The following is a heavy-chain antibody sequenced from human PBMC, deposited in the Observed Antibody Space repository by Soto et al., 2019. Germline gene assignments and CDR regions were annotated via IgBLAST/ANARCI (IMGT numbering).Heavy chain of an antibody. J-gene: IGHJ6*02. D-gene: IGHD5-18*01. V-gene: IGHV3-30*18. CDR3: AKDLVYSYGAVYYYYGMDV. CDR1: GFTFSSYG. Sequence: QVQLVESGGGVVQPGRSLRLSCAASGFTFSSYGMHWVRQAPGKGLEWVAVISYDGSNKYYADSVKGRFTISRDNSKNTLYLQMNSLRAEDTAVYYCAKDLVYSYGAVYYYYGMDVWGQGTTVTVSS. CDR2: ISYDGSNK.